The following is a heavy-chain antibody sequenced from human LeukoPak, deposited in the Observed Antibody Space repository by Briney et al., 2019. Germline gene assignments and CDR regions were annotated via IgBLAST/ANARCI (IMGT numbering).Heavy chain of an antibody. CDR1: GYTFTGYY. CDR3: ARARKKSYCSGGSCYSAYNWFDP. Sequence: GASVKVSCKASGYTFTGYYMHWVRQAPGQGLEWMGWINPNSGGTNYAQTFQGRVTMTRDTSISTAYMELSRLRSDDTAVYYCARARKKSYCSGGSCYSAYNWFDPWGQGTLVTVSS. CDR2: INPNSGGT. D-gene: IGHD2-15*01. J-gene: IGHJ5*02. V-gene: IGHV1-2*02.